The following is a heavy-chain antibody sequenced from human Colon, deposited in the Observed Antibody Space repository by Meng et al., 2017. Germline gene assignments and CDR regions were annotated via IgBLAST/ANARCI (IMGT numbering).Heavy chain of an antibody. Sequence: VTLVQSGGGVVQPGTSLRLSCSASGFNFRELGLHWVRQAPGKGLEWVAAVTYDGKKQYYADSVKGRFIISRDNSDNTLYLQMGSLKHEETTIYYCAKEWSSSYAYYDAWGQGTLVTVSS. D-gene: IGHD3-16*01. CDR3: AKEWSSSYAYYDA. J-gene: IGHJ5*01. CDR1: GFNFRELG. CDR2: VTYDGKKQ. V-gene: IGHV3-30*04.